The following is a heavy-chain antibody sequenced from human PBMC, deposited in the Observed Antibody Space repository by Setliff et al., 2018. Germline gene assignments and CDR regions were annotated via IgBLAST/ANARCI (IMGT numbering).Heavy chain of an antibody. J-gene: IGHJ3*02. D-gene: IGHD3-3*01. CDR1: GYTLTNYY. CDR3: ARDRYYNSWSGTSITAPHDAFDI. Sequence: ASVKVSCKASGYTLTNYYMRWVRQAPGQGLEWMGIINPSGGLTRYAQKFQGRVTMTRDTSTSTVYMEVSSLRSEDTAVYYCARDRYYNSWSGTSITAPHDAFDIWGQGTMVTVSS. CDR2: INPSGGLT. V-gene: IGHV1-46*03.